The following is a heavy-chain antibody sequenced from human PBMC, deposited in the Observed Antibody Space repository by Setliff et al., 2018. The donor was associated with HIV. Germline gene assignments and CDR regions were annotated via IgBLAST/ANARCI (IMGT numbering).Heavy chain of an antibody. CDR3: ARTHSGYFPYYFDY. CDR2: IYHSGST. Sequence: ASETLSLTCAVSGGSISSSNWWSWVRQSPGKGLEWIGEIYHSGSTDYNPPLKSRVTISVDKSRNQFSLKLSSVTAADTAVYYCARTHSGYFPYYFDYWGQGTLVTVSS. D-gene: IGHD3-22*01. V-gene: IGHV4-4*02. CDR1: GGSISSSNW. J-gene: IGHJ4*02.